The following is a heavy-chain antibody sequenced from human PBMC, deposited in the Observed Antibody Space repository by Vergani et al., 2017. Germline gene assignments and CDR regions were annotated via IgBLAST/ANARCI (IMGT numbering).Heavy chain of an antibody. CDR2: IYYSGST. J-gene: IGHJ4*02. V-gene: IGHV4-39*07. CDR3: ARGMPGMTTIGY. D-gene: IGHD5-24*01. Sequence: QLQLQESGPGLVKPSETLSLTCTVSGGSISSSSYYWGWIRQPPGKGLEWIGSIYYSGSTYYNPSLKSRVTISVDTSKNQFSLKLSSLRSEDTAVYYCARGMPGMTTIGYWGQGTLVTVSS. CDR1: GGSISSSSYY.